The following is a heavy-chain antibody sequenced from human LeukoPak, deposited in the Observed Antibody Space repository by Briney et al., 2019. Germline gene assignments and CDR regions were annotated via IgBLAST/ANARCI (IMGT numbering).Heavy chain of an antibody. CDR1: GFIFDEYG. J-gene: IGHJ1*01. CDR3: VRSITMFQY. V-gene: IGHV3-20*04. Sequence: GGSLRLSCAASGFIFDEYGMSWVRQAPGKGLEWVSGISLNGGSRGYADSVKGRFIISRDNAKNSLHLQMNSLRAEDTALYYCVRSITMFQYWGQGTLVTVSS. D-gene: IGHD3-10*01. CDR2: ISLNGGSR.